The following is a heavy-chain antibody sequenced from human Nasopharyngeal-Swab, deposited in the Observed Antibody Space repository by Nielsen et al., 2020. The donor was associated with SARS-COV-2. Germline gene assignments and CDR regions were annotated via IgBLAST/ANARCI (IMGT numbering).Heavy chain of an antibody. Sequence: GESLKISCAASGFPFSSYAMSWVRQAPGKGLEWVSAISGSGGSTYYADSVKGRFTISRDNSKNTLYLQMNSLRAEDTAVYYCAKESRRLLWFGEARGYWGQGTLVTVSS. V-gene: IGHV3-23*01. CDR3: AKESRRLLWFGEARGY. CDR1: GFPFSSYA. CDR2: ISGSGGST. D-gene: IGHD3-10*01. J-gene: IGHJ4*02.